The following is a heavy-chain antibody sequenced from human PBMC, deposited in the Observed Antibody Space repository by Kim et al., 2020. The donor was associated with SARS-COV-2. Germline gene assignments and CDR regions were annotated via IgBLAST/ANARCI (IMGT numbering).Heavy chain of an antibody. CDR1: GGSISNYY. Sequence: SETLSLTCTVTGGSISNYYWSWIRQPPGKGLEWIGSLHSSGNSDYNPSLKSRVSLSIDSSKKQFSLKLTSATATDTAVYFCARHRDTGFFQFWGQGALVT. J-gene: IGHJ4*02. CDR2: LHSSGNS. D-gene: IGHD1-1*01. V-gene: IGHV4-59*08. CDR3: ARHRDTGFFQF.